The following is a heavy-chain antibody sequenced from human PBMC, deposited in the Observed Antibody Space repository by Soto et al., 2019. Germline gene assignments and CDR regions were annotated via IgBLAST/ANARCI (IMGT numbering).Heavy chain of an antibody. CDR3: AGVARIPARPYNWFDP. Sequence: PSETLSLTCTVSGGSIGSGDYYWSWIRQPPGKGLEWIGYIYYSGSTYYNPSLKSRVTISLDTSKNQFSLKLSSVTAADTAVYYCAGVARIPARPYNWFDPWGQGTLVTVSS. CDR2: IYYSGST. J-gene: IGHJ5*02. D-gene: IGHD6-6*01. V-gene: IGHV4-30-4*01. CDR1: GGSIGSGDYY.